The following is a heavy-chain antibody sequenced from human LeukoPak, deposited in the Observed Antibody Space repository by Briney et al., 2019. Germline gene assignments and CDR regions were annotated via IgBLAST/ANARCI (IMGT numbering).Heavy chain of an antibody. J-gene: IGHJ4*02. CDR2: ISGNTGAT. CDR3: AKGSNFYASGSHFDV. CDR1: GFTFKNFV. V-gene: IGHV3-23*01. Sequence: GGSLRLSCAASGFTFKNFVMTWVRQAPGQGLDWVSAISGNTGATYYADSVKGRFTISRDNSMNTLWLQMNSLRVEDTAVYYCAKGSNFYASGSHFDVWGQGTLVTVSS. D-gene: IGHD3-10*01.